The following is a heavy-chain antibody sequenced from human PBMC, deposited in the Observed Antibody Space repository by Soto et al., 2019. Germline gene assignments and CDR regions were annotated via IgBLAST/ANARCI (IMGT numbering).Heavy chain of an antibody. CDR3: AHQYYDPHANWFDP. D-gene: IGHD3-3*01. J-gene: IGHJ5*02. V-gene: IGHV2-5*02. CDR2: IYWDDDK. CDR1: GFSLSTSGVG. Sequence: SGPTLVNPTQTLPLTCTFSGFSLSTSGVGVGWIRQPPGKALEWLALIYWDDDKRYSPSLKSRLTITKDTSKNQVVLTMTNMDPVDTATYYCAHQYYDPHANWFDPWGQGTLVTVSS.